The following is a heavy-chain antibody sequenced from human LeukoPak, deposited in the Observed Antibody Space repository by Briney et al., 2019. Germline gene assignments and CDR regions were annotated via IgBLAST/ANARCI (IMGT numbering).Heavy chain of an antibody. CDR2: INAGNGNT. CDR1: GFTFTSYA. V-gene: IGHV1-3*01. D-gene: IGHD2-15*01. J-gene: IGHJ4*02. CDR3: AKACGGTCFAVDY. Sequence: ASVKVSCKASGFTFTSYAMHWVRQAPGQRLEWMGWINAGNGNTEYSQNFQGRVTITRDTSASTAHMELSSLRSEDTAIYYCAKACGGTCFAVDYWGQGTLVTVS.